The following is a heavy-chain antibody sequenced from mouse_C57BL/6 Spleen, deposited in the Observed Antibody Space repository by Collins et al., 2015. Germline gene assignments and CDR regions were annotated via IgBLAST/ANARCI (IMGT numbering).Heavy chain of an antibody. Sequence: QIQLVQSGPELKKPGETVKISCKASGYTFTTYGMSWVKQAPGKGLKWMGWINTYSGVPTYADDFKGRFAFSLETSASTAYLQINNLKNEDTATYFCARNYYGSSSAWYFDVWGTGTTVTVSS. CDR1: GYTFTTYG. CDR2: INTYSGVP. J-gene: IGHJ1*03. CDR3: ARNYYGSSSAWYFDV. V-gene: IGHV9-3*01. D-gene: IGHD1-1*01.